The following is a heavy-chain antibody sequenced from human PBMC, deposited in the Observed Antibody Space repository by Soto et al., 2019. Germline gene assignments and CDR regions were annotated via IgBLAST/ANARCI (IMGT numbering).Heavy chain of an antibody. J-gene: IGHJ4*02. D-gene: IGHD3-3*01. CDR2: ISSSSSYI. V-gene: IGHV3-21*01. CDR3: ARLYDFWSGYYTGFDY. Sequence: GSLRLSCVASGFTFSSYSMNWVRQAPGKGLEWVSSISSSSSYIYYADSVKGRFTISRDNAKNSLYLQMNSLRAEDTAVYYCARLYDFWSGYYTGFDYWGQGTLVTVSS. CDR1: GFTFSSYS.